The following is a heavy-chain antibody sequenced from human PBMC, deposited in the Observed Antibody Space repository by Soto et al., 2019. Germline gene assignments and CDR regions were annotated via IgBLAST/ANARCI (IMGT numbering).Heavy chain of an antibody. CDR3: ARVGPAQYYDSSGYYSPLDY. CDR2: IIPMFGTA. CDR1: GDTFSSYA. D-gene: IGHD3-22*01. V-gene: IGHV1-69*01. J-gene: IGHJ4*02. Sequence: QVQLVQSGAEVKKPGSSVKVSCKASGDTFSSYAINWVRQAPGQGLEWMGGIIPMFGTANYAQKFKGRVTITAGESTSPVYMEPSSLRSEDPAVYYCARVGPAQYYDSSGYYSPLDYWGQGTLVTVSS.